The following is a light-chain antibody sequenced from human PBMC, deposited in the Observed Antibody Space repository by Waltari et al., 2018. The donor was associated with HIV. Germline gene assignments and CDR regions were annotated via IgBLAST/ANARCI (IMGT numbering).Light chain of an antibody. CDR1: SSADAGSNY. J-gene: IGLJ1*01. CDR2: EVS. Sequence: QSTLTQPPSASGSPGQSATIPFTGTSSADAGSNYASWYHQHPGKAPKPMEYEVSKQPPGVPVRFAGSKSGDTASMTVSGLPAEDEADYFCSSYAGGNTYVFGTGNKVTVL. V-gene: IGLV2-8*01. CDR3: SSYAGGNTYV.